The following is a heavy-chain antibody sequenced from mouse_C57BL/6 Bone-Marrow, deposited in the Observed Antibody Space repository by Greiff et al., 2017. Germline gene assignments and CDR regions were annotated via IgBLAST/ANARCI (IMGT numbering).Heavy chain of an antibody. CDR2: IRNKANGYTT. J-gene: IGHJ1*03. Sequence: EVKLVESGGGLVQPGGSLSLSCAASGFTFTDYYMSWVRQPPGKALEWLGFIRNKANGYTTEYSASVKGLFTISRDNSQSILYLQMNALRAEDSATYCCARCHYDGYCCYFDVWGTGTTVTVSS. CDR1: GFTFTDYY. CDR3: ARCHYDGYCCYFDV. D-gene: IGHD2-3*01. V-gene: IGHV7-3*01.